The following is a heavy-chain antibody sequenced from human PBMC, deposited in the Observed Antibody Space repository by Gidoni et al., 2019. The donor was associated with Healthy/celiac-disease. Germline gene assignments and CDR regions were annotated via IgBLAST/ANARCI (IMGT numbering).Heavy chain of an antibody. Sequence: EVQLVESGGGLVKPGGSLRLSCAASGFTFSNAWMSWVRQAPGKGLEWVGRIKSKTDGGTTDYAAPVKGRFTISRDDSKNTLYLQMNSLKTEDTAVYYCTRTLSSGWEDDAFDIWGQGTMVTVSS. CDR3: TRTLSSGWEDDAFDI. CDR1: GFTFSNAW. CDR2: IKSKTDGGTT. D-gene: IGHD6-19*01. J-gene: IGHJ3*02. V-gene: IGHV3-15*01.